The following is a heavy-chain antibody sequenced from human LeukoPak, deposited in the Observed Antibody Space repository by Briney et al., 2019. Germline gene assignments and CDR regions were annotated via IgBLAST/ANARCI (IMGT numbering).Heavy chain of an antibody. CDR1: GYTFTTYA. Sequence: ASVKVSCKASGYTFTTYAIHWVRQAPGQRLEWMGWINTGNGNTKHSQNFQGRVTITRDTSASTAYMELSSLRSEDTAVYYCVRHSLTYPAGFDYWGQGTLVTVSS. J-gene: IGHJ4*02. D-gene: IGHD2/OR15-2a*01. CDR3: VRHSLTYPAGFDY. V-gene: IGHV1-3*04. CDR2: INTGNGNT.